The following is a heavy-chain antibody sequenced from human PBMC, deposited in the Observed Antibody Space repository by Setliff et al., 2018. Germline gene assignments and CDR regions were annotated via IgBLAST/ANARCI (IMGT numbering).Heavy chain of an antibody. CDR1: GYSFTSYW. CDR2: IDPSDSYT. J-gene: IGHJ4*02. D-gene: IGHD2-2*01. CDR3: ARGEGCNDGICLYQFDF. V-gene: IGHV5-10-1*01. Sequence: PGESLKISCKGSGYSFTSYWISWVRQMPGKGLEWMGRIDPSDSYTNYSPSFQGHVTISADKSISTAYLQWSSLKASDTAIYYCARGEGCNDGICLYQFDFWGQGTLVTVSS.